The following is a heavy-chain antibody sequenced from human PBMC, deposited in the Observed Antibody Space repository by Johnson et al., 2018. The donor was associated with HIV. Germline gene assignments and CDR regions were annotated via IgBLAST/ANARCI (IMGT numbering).Heavy chain of an antibody. CDR1: GFTFDEYD. CDR3: ARDRITYYDFWSGSGGAFDI. D-gene: IGHD3-3*01. CDR2: INWNGGTP. J-gene: IGHJ3*02. Sequence: VQLVESGGGVARPGGSLRLSCEASGFTFDEYDMSWVRQAPGKGLEWVSGINWNGGTPGSADSVKNRFTISRDNSKNTLYLQVNSLRPEDTAIYYCARDRITYYDFWSGSGGAFDIWGQGTMVTVSS. V-gene: IGHV3-20*04.